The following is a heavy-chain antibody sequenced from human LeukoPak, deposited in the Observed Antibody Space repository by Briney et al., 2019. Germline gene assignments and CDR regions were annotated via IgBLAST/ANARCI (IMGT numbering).Heavy chain of an antibody. Sequence: NPSETLSLTCTVSGDSIGSYYWSWIRQPPWRRLEWIGYIYYSGSTNYNPSLKSRVTMSVDTSKSQFSLKLSSVTAADTAVYYCAREDGGSGSYYKVYYYYMDVWGKGTTVTVSS. CDR1: GDSIGSYY. V-gene: IGHV4-59*01. CDR3: AREDGGSGSYYKVYYYYMDV. CDR2: IYYSGST. D-gene: IGHD3-10*01. J-gene: IGHJ6*03.